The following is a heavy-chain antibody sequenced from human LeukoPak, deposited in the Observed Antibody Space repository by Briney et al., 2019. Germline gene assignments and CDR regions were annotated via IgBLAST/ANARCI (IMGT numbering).Heavy chain of an antibody. V-gene: IGHV3-48*01. CDR2: ISSSSTI. Sequence: EPGGSLRLSCAASGFTFSSCSMNWVRQAPGKGLEWVSYISSSSTIYYADSVKGRFTISRDNAKNSLYLQMNSLRAEDTAVYFCARDQSPYYWGQGTLVTVSS. J-gene: IGHJ4*02. CDR1: GFTFSSCS. CDR3: ARDQSPYY.